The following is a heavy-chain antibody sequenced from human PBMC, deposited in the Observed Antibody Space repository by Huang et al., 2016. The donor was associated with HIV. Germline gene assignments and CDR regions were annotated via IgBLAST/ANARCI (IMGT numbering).Heavy chain of an antibody. CDR2: IFYTGSA. CDR1: DGSLNSGKYY. V-gene: IGHV4-39*01. J-gene: IGHJ4*02. Sequence: QLHLPLGPGLVKPSETLSLTCNVSDGSLNSGKYYWGWIRQSPGKGLEWIGSIFYTGSAHYNPSRERRVTIFVDSSKSQLSVRLRSVTAADTAVYYCARRRTHFTFDYWGQGTLVTVSS. CDR3: ARRRTHFTFDY.